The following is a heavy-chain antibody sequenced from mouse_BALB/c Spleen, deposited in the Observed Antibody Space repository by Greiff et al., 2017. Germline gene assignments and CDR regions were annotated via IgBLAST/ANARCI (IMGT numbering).Heavy chain of an antibody. J-gene: IGHJ3*01. V-gene: IGHV10S3*01. Sequence: EVQLVETGGGLVQPKGSLKLSCAASGFTFNTNAMNWVRQAPGKGLEWVARIRSKSNNYATYYADSVKDRFTISRDDSQSMLYLQMNNLKTEDTAMYYCVRPYDYEGGWFAYWGQGTLVTVSA. CDR3: VRPYDYEGGWFAY. CDR1: GFTFNTNA. D-gene: IGHD2-4*01. CDR2: IRSKSNNYAT.